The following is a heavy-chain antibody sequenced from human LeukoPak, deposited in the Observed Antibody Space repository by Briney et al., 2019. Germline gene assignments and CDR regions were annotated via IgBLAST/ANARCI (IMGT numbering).Heavy chain of an antibody. V-gene: IGHV3-74*01. Sequence: HPGGSLRLSCAASGFTFSSYWMHWVRHAPGTGLVWVSRIIGDGSTTNYADSVKGRFTISRDNAKNSLYLIMNSLRAEDTAVYYCVKYSSGWYYPHFHYWGQGTLVTVSS. CDR2: IIGDGSTT. CDR1: GFTFSSYW. CDR3: VKYSSGWYYPHFHY. D-gene: IGHD6-19*01. J-gene: IGHJ4*02.